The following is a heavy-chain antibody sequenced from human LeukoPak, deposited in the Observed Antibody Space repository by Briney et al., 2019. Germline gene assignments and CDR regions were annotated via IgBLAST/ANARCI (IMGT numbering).Heavy chain of an antibody. V-gene: IGHV1-46*01. CDR1: GSTFTSYY. D-gene: IGHD2-21*02. CDR3: AREYCGGDCYSGAFDI. J-gene: IGHJ3*02. CDR2: INPSGGST. Sequence: ASVKVSCKASGSTFTSYYMHWVRQAPGQGLEWMGIINPSGGSTSYAQKFQGRVTMTRDTSTSTVYMELSSLRSEDTAVYYCAREYCGGDCYSGAFDIWGQGTMVTVPS.